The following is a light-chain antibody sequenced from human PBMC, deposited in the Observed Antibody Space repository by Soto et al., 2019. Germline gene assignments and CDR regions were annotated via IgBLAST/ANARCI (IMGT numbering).Light chain of an antibody. V-gene: IGLV1-40*01. CDR1: SSNIGAGYD. CDR3: QSYESSLSGYV. J-gene: IGLJ1*01. CDR2: GNS. Sequence: QSVLTQPPSVSGAPGQRVTISCTGSSSNIGAGYDVHWYQQLPGTAPKLLIYGNSNRPSGVPDRFSGSKSGTSASLANTGLQAEDEADYYCQSYESSLSGYVFGTGTKVTVL.